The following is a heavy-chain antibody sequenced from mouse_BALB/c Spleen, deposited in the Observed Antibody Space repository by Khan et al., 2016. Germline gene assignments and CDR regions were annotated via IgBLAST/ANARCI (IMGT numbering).Heavy chain of an antibody. CDR3: AREGVRRWCAY. CDR2: ISDGGSCT. V-gene: IGHV5-4*02. CDR1: GFTFSDYY. D-gene: IGHD2-14*01. J-gene: IGHJ3*01. Sequence: EVELVESGGGLVKPGGSLKLSCAASGFTFSDYYMYWVRQTPEKRLEWVATISDGGSCTYYPDSVKGRFPISRDNAKHTLYLQLSSLKSEDTARDYCAREGVRRWCAYWGQGTLVTVSA.